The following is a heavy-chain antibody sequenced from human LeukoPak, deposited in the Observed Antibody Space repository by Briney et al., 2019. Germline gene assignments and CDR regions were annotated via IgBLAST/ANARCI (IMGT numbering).Heavy chain of an antibody. CDR1: GYNVNDHW. Sequence: GASLNISCKGSGYNVNDHWIGWGRQTPGKGLEWMGVIYPGDSDTRYSPSFPGQVTISADTSISTAFLLWSLVKVSDTAIYYCGRLVQLVQGGYDYYNFYMDVWGKGTTVTVSS. CDR3: GRLVQLVQGGYDYYNFYMDV. J-gene: IGHJ6*03. D-gene: IGHD2-8*02. CDR2: IYPGDSDT. V-gene: IGHV5-51*01.